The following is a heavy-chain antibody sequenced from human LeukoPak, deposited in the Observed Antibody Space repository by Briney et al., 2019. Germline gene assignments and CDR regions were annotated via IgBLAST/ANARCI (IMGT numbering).Heavy chain of an antibody. V-gene: IGHV4-59*08. J-gene: IGHJ4*02. CDR1: GGSISNYY. Sequence: PSETLSLTCTVSGGSISNYYWSWIRQPPGKGLEWIAYIYYSGSSNYNPSLKSRATISLDTSKNQFSLKLSSVTAADTAVYYCARHAGADYSSWNYFDYWGQGTLVTVSS. D-gene: IGHD6-13*01. CDR3: ARHAGADYSSWNYFDY. CDR2: IYYSGSS.